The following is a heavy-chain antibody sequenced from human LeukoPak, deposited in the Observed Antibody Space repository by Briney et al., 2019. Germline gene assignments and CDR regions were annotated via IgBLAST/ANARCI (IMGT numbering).Heavy chain of an antibody. Sequence: ASVKVSCKASGYTFTGYYIHWVRQAPGQGLEWMGCINPNSGGANFAQKFQGRVTMTRDTSISTAYMELSRLRSDDTAVYYCARELVRGVRNWFDPWGQGTLVTVSS. V-gene: IGHV1-2*02. CDR1: GYTFTGYY. D-gene: IGHD3-10*01. CDR2: INPNSGGA. J-gene: IGHJ5*02. CDR3: ARELVRGVRNWFDP.